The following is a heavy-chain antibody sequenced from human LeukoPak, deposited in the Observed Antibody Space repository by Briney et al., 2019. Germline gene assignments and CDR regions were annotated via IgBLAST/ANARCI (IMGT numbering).Heavy chain of an antibody. D-gene: IGHD3-16*01. CDR1: GGSFSGYY. J-gene: IGHJ5*02. CDR3: ARHPWGFWGFDP. CDR2: INHSGST. V-gene: IGHV4-34*01. Sequence: SETLSLTCAVYGGSFSGYYWSWIRQPPGKGLEWIGEINHSGSTNYNPSLKSRVTISVDTSKNQFSLKLSSVTAADTAVYYCARHPWGFWGFDPWGQGTLVTVPS.